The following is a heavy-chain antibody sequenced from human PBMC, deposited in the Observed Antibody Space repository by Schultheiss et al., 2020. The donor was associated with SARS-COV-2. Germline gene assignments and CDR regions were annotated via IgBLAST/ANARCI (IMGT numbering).Heavy chain of an antibody. J-gene: IGHJ4*02. CDR3: ARLMGHGSGSYSQYYFDY. Sequence: SETLSLTCTVSGGSISSYYWSWIRQPPGKGLEWIGYIYYSGNTNYNPSLKSRVTISVDTSKNQFSLKLSSVTAADTAVYYCARLMGHGSGSYSQYYFDYWGQGALVTVSS. V-gene: IGHV4-59*08. CDR1: GGSISSYY. D-gene: IGHD3-10*01. CDR2: IYYSGNT.